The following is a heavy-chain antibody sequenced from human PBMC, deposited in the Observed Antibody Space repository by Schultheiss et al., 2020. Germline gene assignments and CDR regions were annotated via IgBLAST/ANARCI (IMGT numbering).Heavy chain of an antibody. CDR3: ARERPYIGNRSVFGVVNYGMDV. CDR2: IYSGGST. V-gene: IGHV3-53*01. D-gene: IGHD3-3*01. Sequence: GGSLRLSCAASGFTVSSNYMSWVRQAPGKGLEWVSVIYSGGSTYYADSVKGRFTISRDNSKNTLYLQMNSLRAEDTAVYYCARERPYIGNRSVFGVVNYGMDVWGQGTTVTVS. J-gene: IGHJ6*02. CDR1: GFTVSSNY.